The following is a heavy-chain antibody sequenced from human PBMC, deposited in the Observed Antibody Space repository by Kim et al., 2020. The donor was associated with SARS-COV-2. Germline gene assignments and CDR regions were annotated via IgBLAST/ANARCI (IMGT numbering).Heavy chain of an antibody. CDR2: IGITGGNT. V-gene: IGHV3-23*01. J-gene: IGHJ4*02. CDR1: GFTFTSYA. D-gene: IGHD2-2*01. CDR3: TKRTSGAWPFDY. Sequence: GGSLRLSCEASGFTFTSYAMTWVRQAPGKGLEWVASIGITGGNTYYADSVKGRFTISRDNSRDTLFLHMNSLRAEDTAVYYCTKRTSGAWPFDYWGQGTLVTFSS.